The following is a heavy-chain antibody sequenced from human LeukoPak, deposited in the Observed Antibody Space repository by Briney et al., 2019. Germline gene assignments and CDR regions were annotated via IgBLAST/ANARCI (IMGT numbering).Heavy chain of an antibody. J-gene: IGHJ4*02. CDR2: IESSTDGGTT. CDR1: GFTFSNTW. CDR3: TTSPGITVFGVVTDY. Sequence: GGSLRLSCAASGFTFSNTWMNWVRQAPGKGLEWVGRIESSTDGGTTDYAAPVKGRFTMSRDDSKNTLYLQMNNVKTEDTGVYYCTTSPGITVFGVVTDYWGQGTLVIVSS. D-gene: IGHD3-3*01. V-gene: IGHV3-15*04.